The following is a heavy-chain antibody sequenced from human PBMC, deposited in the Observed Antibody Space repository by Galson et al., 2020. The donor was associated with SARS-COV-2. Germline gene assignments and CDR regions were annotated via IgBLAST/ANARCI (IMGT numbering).Heavy chain of an antibody. CDR2: IKQDGSEK. CDR1: GFTFDSYW. D-gene: IGHD5-12*01. Sequence: GESLKISCAASGFTFDSYWMTWVRQAPGKGLEWVANIKQDGSEKYYVDSVKGRFTISRDNAKNLLYLQMNSLRAEDTAMYYCASRYGRGYPGPGYWGQGTLVTISS. J-gene: IGHJ4*02. V-gene: IGHV3-7*01. CDR3: ASRYGRGYPGPGY.